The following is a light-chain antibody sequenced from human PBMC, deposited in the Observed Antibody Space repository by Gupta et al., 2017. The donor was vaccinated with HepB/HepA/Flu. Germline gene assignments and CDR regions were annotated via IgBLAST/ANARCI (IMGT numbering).Light chain of an antibody. V-gene: IGKV3-20*01. J-gene: IGKJ2*01. CDR2: GAF. Sequence: EIVLTQSPGTLSLSAGERATLSCRASQSVSNNYLAWYQQKPGQAPRLLIYGAFSRATGIPDRFSGSGSGTDVTLTISRLEPEDFAVYHCQQYGNSPMYTFGQGTRLEIK. CDR3: QQYGNSPMYT. CDR1: QSVSNNY.